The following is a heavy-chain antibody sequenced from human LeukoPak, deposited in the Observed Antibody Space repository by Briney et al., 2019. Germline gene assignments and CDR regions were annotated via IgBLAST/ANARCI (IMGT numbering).Heavy chain of an antibody. CDR1: GFTVSSNY. D-gene: IGHD6-13*01. J-gene: IGHJ4*02. Sequence: GGSLRLSCAASGFTVSSNYMSWVRQAPGKGLGWVSVIYSGGSTYYADSVKGRFTISRDNSKNTLYLQMNSLRAEDTAVYYCARDSWGRAAAGHLNWGQGTLVTVSS. CDR2: IYSGGST. CDR3: ARDSWGRAAAGHLN. V-gene: IGHV3-66*01.